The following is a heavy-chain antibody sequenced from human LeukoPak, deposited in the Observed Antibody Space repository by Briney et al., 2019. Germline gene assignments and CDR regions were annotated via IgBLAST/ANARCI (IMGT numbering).Heavy chain of an antibody. CDR3: GRAQQGAAGGRYYYHGVDV. D-gene: IGHD6-13*01. CDR1: DASVSSGSYY. CDR2: IYYSGST. J-gene: IGHJ6*02. Sequence: SETLSLTCAVSDASVSSGSYYWSWIRQHPGKGLEWIGYIYYSGSTYYNPSLKSRVIISVDTSKNQFSLKLSSVTAADTAVYYCGRAQQGAAGGRYYYHGVDVWGQGTTVTVSS. V-gene: IGHV4-31*11.